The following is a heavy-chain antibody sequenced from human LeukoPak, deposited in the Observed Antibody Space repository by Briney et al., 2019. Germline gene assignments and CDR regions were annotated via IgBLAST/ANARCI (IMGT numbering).Heavy chain of an antibody. D-gene: IGHD3-22*01. Sequence: SETLSLTCGVSGGSISGTNWWSWVRRPPRKGLEWIGEIYRSGSTNYNPSLKSRVTISVDKSKNQFSLKLSSVTAADTAMYYCARGDSSGYPDYWGQGTLVTVSS. J-gene: IGHJ4*02. CDR2: IYRSGST. CDR3: ARGDSSGYPDY. V-gene: IGHV4-4*02. CDR1: GGSISGTNW.